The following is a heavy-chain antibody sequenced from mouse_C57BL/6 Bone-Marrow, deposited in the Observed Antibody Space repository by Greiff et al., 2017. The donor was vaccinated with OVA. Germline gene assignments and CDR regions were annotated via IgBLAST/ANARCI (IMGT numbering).Heavy chain of an antibody. CDR1: GYAFSSSW. Sequence: QVQLQQSGPELVKPGASVKISCKASGYAFSSSWMNWVKQRPGKGLEWIGRIYPGDGDTNYNGKFKGKATLTADKSSSTAYMQLSSLTSEDSAVYFGARSKGYRQLYYGGQGTTLTVSS. V-gene: IGHV1-82*01. D-gene: IGHD3-2*01. J-gene: IGHJ2*01. CDR3: ARSKGYRQLYY. CDR2: IYPGDGDT.